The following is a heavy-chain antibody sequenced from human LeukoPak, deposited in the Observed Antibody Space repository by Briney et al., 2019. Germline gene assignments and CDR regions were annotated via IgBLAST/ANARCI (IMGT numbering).Heavy chain of an antibody. V-gene: IGHV3-30*18. Sequence: PGGSLRLSCAASGFTFSSYGMHWVRQAPGKGLEWVAVISYEGSNKYYADSVKGRFTISRDNSKNTLYLQMNSLRAEDTAVYYSAKDRSSGYYGGLGAFDIWGQGTMVTVSS. CDR2: ISYEGSNK. D-gene: IGHD3-22*01. CDR1: GFTFSSYG. CDR3: AKDRSSGYYGGLGAFDI. J-gene: IGHJ3*02.